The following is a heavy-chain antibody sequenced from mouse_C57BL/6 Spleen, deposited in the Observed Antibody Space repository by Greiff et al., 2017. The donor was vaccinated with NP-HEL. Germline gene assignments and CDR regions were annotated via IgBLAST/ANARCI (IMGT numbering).Heavy chain of an antibody. J-gene: IGHJ4*01. Sequence: VKLMESGPGLVQPSQSLSITCTVSGFSLTSYGVHWVRQSPGKGLEWLGVIWSGGSTDYNAAFISRLSISKDNSKSQVFFKMNSLQADDTAIYYCARKGAVVATRGYYAMDYWGQGTSVTVSS. V-gene: IGHV2-2*01. CDR1: GFSLTSYG. D-gene: IGHD1-1*01. CDR2: IWSGGST. CDR3: ARKGAVVATRGYYAMDY.